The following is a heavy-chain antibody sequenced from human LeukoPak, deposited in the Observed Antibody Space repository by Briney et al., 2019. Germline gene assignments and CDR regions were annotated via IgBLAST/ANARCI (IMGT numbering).Heavy chain of an antibody. CDR3: ARSTRWSPYDIVVVPAAI. CDR1: GYTFTGYY. CDR2: INPNSGGT. V-gene: IGHV1-2*02. J-gene: IGHJ4*02. Sequence: ASVKVSCKASGYTFTGYYMHWVRQGPGQGLEWMGWINPNSGGTNYAQKFQGRVTMTRDTSISTAYMELSRLRSDDTAVYYCARSTRWSPYDIVVVPAAIWGQGTLVTVSS. D-gene: IGHD2-2*02.